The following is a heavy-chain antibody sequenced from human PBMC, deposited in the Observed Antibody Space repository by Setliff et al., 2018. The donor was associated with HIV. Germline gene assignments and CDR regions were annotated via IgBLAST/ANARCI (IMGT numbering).Heavy chain of an antibody. D-gene: IGHD3-16*02. CDR2: INPNSGGT. J-gene: IGHJ6*03. CDR1: GYTFTGYY. Sequence: RASVKVSCKASGYTFTGYYMHWVRQAPGQGLEWMGRINPNSGGTNYAQKFRGRVTMTRDTSISTAYMELSSLRPEDTAVYYCARGIKLVGGVIAGSMDVWGKGTTVTVSS. CDR3: ARGIKLVGGVIAGSMDV. V-gene: IGHV1-2*06.